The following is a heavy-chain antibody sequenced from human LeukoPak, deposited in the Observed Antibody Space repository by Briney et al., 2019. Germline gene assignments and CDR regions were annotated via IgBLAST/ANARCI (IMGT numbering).Heavy chain of an antibody. Sequence: PGGSLRLSCVASGFTFSSNWMTWVRQAPGKGLEWVANIKQDGSEKNYVDSVKGRFTISRDNAKNSLYLQMNSLRAEDTAVYYCASGLELDYWGQGTLVTVSS. J-gene: IGHJ4*02. CDR3: ASGLELDY. CDR1: GFTFSSNW. V-gene: IGHV3-7*03. CDR2: IKQDGSEK.